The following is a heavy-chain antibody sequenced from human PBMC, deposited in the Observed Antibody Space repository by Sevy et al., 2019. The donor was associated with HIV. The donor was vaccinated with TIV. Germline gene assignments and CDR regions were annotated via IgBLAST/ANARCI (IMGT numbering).Heavy chain of an antibody. Sequence: GGSLRLSCAASGFTFNTHAMNWVRQAPGKGLEWVSVISGPGYGTNYADSVKGRFTISSDNSKNTLFLQMNILRDDDTAVYYCAKALNPALESMLEVNLRSLKGFDVWGQGTMVTVSS. CDR1: GFTFNTHA. CDR3: AKALNPALESMLEVNLRSLKGFDV. D-gene: IGHD3-22*01. CDR2: ISGPGYGT. V-gene: IGHV3-23*01. J-gene: IGHJ3*01.